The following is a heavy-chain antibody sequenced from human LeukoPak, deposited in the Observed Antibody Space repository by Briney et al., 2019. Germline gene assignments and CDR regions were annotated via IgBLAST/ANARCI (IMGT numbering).Heavy chain of an antibody. CDR3: ARDSRDCSSTSCSRPYYYYYYGMDV. J-gene: IGHJ6*02. V-gene: IGHV4-4*07. CDR1: GGSISSYY. CDR2: IYTSGST. D-gene: IGHD2-2*01. Sequence: SETLSLTCTVSGGSISSYYWSWIRQPAGKGLEWIGRIYTSGSTNYNPSLNSRVTMSVDTSKNQFSLKLSSVTAADTAVYYCARDSRDCSSTSCSRPYYYYYYGMDVWGQGTTVTVSS.